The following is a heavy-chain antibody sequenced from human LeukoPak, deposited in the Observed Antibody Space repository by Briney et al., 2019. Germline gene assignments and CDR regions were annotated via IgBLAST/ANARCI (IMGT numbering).Heavy chain of an antibody. D-gene: IGHD2-2*01. J-gene: IGHJ5*02. CDR1: GGSFSGYC. V-gene: IGHV4-34*01. CDR3: ARVTQAPAASLGFWFDP. CDR2: INHSGST. Sequence: PSETLSLTCAVYGGSFSGYCWSWIRQPPGKGLEWIWEINHSGSTNYNPSLKSRVTISLDTSKTEFSLTLSSVHAGETAVYYCARVTQAPAASLGFWFDPWGQGTLVTVSS.